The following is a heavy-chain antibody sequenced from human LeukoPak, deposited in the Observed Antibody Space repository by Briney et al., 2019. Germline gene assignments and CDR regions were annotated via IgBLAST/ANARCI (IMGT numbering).Heavy chain of an antibody. Sequence: ASVKVSCKASGYTFTSYGISWVRQAPGQGLEWMGWISAYNGNTNYAQKLQGRVTMTTDTSTSTAYMELRSLRSDDTAVYYCASFDCTNGVCYISGEYYFDYWGQGTLVTVSS. CDR1: GYTFTSYG. D-gene: IGHD2-8*01. V-gene: IGHV1-18*01. J-gene: IGHJ4*02. CDR2: ISAYNGNT. CDR3: ASFDCTNGVCYISGEYYFDY.